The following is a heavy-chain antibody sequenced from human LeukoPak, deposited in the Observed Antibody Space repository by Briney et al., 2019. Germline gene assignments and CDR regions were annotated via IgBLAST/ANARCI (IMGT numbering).Heavy chain of an antibody. Sequence: SETLSLTCAVYGGSFSGYYWSWIRQPPGKGLEWIGEINHSGSTNYNPSLKSRVTISVDTSKNQFSLKLSSVTAADTAVYYCARDKEGWELLGPRPVAPRSHNWFDPWGQGTLVTVSS. CDR3: ARDKEGWELLGPRPVAPRSHNWFDP. J-gene: IGHJ5*02. V-gene: IGHV4-34*01. D-gene: IGHD1-26*01. CDR1: GGSFSGYY. CDR2: INHSGST.